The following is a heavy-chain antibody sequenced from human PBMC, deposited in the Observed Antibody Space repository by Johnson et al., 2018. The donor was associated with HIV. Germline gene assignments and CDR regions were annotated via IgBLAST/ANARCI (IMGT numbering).Heavy chain of an antibody. D-gene: IGHD2-15*01. CDR3: ARAVCRGGRCYSHDAFDV. V-gene: IGHV3-53*01. CDR1: GFIVSNNY. CDR2: IYNGTT. J-gene: IGHJ3*01. Sequence: VQLVESGGGLIQAGGSLRLSCAASGFIVSNNYMSWVRQAPGKGLEWVSLIYNGTTFYADSVKGRFTISRDNSKNTLYLQMNSLRAGDTALYYCARAVCRGGRCYSHDAFDVWGQGTMATVSS.